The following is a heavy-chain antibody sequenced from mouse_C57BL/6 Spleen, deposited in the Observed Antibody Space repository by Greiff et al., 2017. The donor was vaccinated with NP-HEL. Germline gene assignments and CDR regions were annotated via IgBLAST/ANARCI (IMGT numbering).Heavy chain of an antibody. CDR1: GYTFTSYW. CDR2: IDPSDSET. Sequence: QVQLQQPGAELVRPGSSVKLSCKASGYTFTSYWMHWVKQRPIQGLEWIGNIDPSDSETHYNQKFKDKATLTVDKSSSTAYMQLSSLTSEDSAVYYCARRDYYGSSDGGFAYWGQGTLVTVSA. D-gene: IGHD1-1*01. CDR3: ARRDYYGSSDGGFAY. J-gene: IGHJ3*01. V-gene: IGHV1-52*01.